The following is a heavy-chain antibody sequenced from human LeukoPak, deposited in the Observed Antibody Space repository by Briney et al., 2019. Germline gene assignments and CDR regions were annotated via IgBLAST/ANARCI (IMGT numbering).Heavy chain of an antibody. D-gene: IGHD4-23*01. J-gene: IGHJ4*02. Sequence: SVKVSCKASGGTFSSYAISWVRQAPGQGLEWMGGIIPIFGTANYAQKFQGRVTITADESTSTAYMELSSLRSEDTAVYHCARGTTVVNYYFDYWGQGTLVTVSS. CDR1: GGTFSSYA. CDR2: IIPIFGTA. V-gene: IGHV1-69*13. CDR3: ARGTTVVNYYFDY.